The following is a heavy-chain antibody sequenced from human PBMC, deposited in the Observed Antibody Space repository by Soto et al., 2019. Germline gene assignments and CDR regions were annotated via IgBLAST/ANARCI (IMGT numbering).Heavy chain of an antibody. CDR3: ARQRYFDY. Sequence: GESLKISCQASGYIFHNYWIGWVRQMPGKGLEWLGIIYPGDSNIRYNPSFQGQVTISADKSLSTTYLHWSSLKASDSAMYYCARQRYFDYWGQGTLVTVSS. J-gene: IGHJ4*02. V-gene: IGHV5-51*01. CDR1: GYIFHNYW. CDR2: IYPGDSNI.